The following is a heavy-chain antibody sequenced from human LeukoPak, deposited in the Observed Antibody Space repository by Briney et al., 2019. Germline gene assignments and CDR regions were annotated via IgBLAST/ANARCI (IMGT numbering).Heavy chain of an antibody. V-gene: IGHV4-59*11. CDR2: MYYSGNS. J-gene: IGHJ4*02. Sequence: SETLSLTCTVSGASIRSHYWSWIRQPPGKGLEWIGYMYYSGNSNYNPALKSRVTISVDKSKNQFSLKLSSVTAADTAVYYCARVRAYYYDSSGRRVFDYWGQGTLVTVSS. CDR1: GASIRSHY. D-gene: IGHD3-22*01. CDR3: ARVRAYYYDSSGRRVFDY.